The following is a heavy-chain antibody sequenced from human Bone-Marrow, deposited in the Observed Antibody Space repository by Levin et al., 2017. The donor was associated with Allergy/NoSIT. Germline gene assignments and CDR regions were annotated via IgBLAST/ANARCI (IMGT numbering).Heavy chain of an antibody. J-gene: IGHJ4*02. CDR3: ARNVAYGNYDDRN. D-gene: IGHD4-11*01. V-gene: IGHV3-74*01. Sequence: PGWSLRLSCAASGFTLSNSWMHWVRQAPGKGLVWVSCLKSDGTTTIYADSVKGRFTISRDNAKNTLYLQMVSLRAEDTAVYYCARNVAYGNYDDRNWGQGTLVTVSS. CDR1: GFTLSNSW. CDR2: LKSDGTTT.